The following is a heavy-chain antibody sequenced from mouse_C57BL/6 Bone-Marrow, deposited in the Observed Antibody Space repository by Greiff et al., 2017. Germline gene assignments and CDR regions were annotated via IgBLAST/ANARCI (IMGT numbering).Heavy chain of an antibody. V-gene: IGHV1-69*01. CDR2: IDPSDSYT. CDR1: GYTFTSYW. Sequence: VKLQQPGAELVMPGASVKLSCKASGYTFTSYWMHWVKQRPGQGLEWIGEIDPSDSYTNYNQKFKGKSTLTVDKSSSTAYMQLSSLTSEDSAVYCCAKRGYYRFAYWRQGTRVTVPA. J-gene: IGHJ3*01. CDR3: AKRGYYRFAY. D-gene: IGHD1-1*01.